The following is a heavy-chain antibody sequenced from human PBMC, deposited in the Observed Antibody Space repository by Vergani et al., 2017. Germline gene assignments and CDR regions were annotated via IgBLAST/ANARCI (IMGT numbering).Heavy chain of an antibody. Sequence: EVQLVETGGGLIQPGGSLRLSCAASGFTVSSNYMSWVRQAPGKGLEWVSVIYSGGSTYYADSVKGRFTISRDNSKNTLYLQMNSLRAEDTAVYYCAKGARRFGERTYYGMDVWGQGTTVTVSS. CDR3: AKGARRFGERTYYGMDV. CDR1: GFTVSSNY. CDR2: IYSGGST. J-gene: IGHJ6*02. V-gene: IGHV3-53*02. D-gene: IGHD3-10*01.